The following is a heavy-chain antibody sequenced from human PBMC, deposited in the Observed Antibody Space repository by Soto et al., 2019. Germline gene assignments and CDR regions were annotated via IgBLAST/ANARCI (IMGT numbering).Heavy chain of an antibody. D-gene: IGHD6-6*01. J-gene: IGHJ4*02. V-gene: IGHV4-30-4*01. Sequence: QVQLQESGPGLVKPSQTLSLTCTVSGGSISSGDYYWSWIRQPPGKGLEWIGYIYYSGITYYNPSLKSRVTISVDKSKNQFSLKLSSVTAADTAVYYCARDGTYGSSFSHFDYWGQGTLVTVSS. CDR1: GGSISSGDYY. CDR3: ARDGTYGSSFSHFDY. CDR2: IYYSGIT.